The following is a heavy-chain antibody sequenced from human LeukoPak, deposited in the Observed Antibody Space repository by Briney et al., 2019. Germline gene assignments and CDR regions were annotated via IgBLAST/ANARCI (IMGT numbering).Heavy chain of an antibody. CDR2: ISGSGGST. J-gene: IGHJ4*02. CDR1: GFTFTSYA. CDR3: AKDPLCISPLCDY. V-gene: IGHV3-23*01. Sequence: PGGSLRLSCAASGFTFTSYAMSWVRQAPGKGLEWVSAISGSGGSTYYADSVKGRFTNSRDNSKNTLYLQMNSLRAEDTAVYYCAKDPLCISPLCDYWGQGTLVTVSS. D-gene: IGHD2-2*01.